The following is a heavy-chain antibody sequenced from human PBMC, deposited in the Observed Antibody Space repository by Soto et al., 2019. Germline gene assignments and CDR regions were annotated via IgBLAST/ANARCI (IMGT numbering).Heavy chain of an antibody. CDR3: ARDTDNYYDSSGYLSY. J-gene: IGHJ4*02. D-gene: IGHD3-22*01. CDR1: GGTFSSYA. Sequence: GASVKVSCKASGGTFSSYAISWVRQAPGQGPEWMGGIIPIFGTANYAQKFQGRVTITADESTSTAYMELSSLRSEDTAVYYCARDTDNYYDSSGYLSYWGQGTLVTVSS. V-gene: IGHV1-69*13. CDR2: IIPIFGTA.